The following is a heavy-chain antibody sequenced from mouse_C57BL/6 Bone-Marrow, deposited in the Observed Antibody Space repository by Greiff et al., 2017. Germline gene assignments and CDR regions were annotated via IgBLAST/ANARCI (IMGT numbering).Heavy chain of an antibody. CDR1: GYAFSSSW. Sequence: QVQLQQSGPELVKPGASVKISCKASGYAFSSSWMNWVKQRPGKGLEWIGRIYPGDGDTNYNGKFKGKATLTADKSSSTAYMQLSSLTSEDSAVYFCAGWGGNGYWGQGTTLTVSA. J-gene: IGHJ2*01. CDR3: AGWGGNGY. V-gene: IGHV1-82*01. CDR2: IYPGDGDT. D-gene: IGHD2-1*01.